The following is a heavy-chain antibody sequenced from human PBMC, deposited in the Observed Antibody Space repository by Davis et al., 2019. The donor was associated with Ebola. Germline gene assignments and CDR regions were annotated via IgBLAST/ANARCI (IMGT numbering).Heavy chain of an antibody. Sequence: ASVKVSCKASGYTFTSYYMHWVRQAPGQGLEWMGIINPSGGSTSYAQKFQGRVTMTRDTSTSTVYMELSSLRSEDTAVYYCARAGVTVTTNRAHYYYYGMDVWGQGTTVTVSS. V-gene: IGHV1-46*01. CDR2: INPSGGST. D-gene: IGHD4-17*01. CDR1: GYTFTSYY. CDR3: ARAGVTVTTNRAHYYYYGMDV. J-gene: IGHJ6*02.